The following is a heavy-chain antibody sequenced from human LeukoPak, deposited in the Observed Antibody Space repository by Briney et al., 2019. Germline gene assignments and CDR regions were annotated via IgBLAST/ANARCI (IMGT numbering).Heavy chain of an antibody. CDR1: GYTFTGYY. CDR3: ARSRITMIVVVGRYFDY. D-gene: IGHD3-22*01. Sequence: ASVKVSCKASGYTFTGYYMHWVRQAPGQGLEWMGWINPNSGGTNYAQKFQGRVTMTRDTSISTAHMELSRLRSDDTAVYYCARSRITMIVVVGRYFDYWGQGTLVTVSS. J-gene: IGHJ4*02. V-gene: IGHV1-2*02. CDR2: INPNSGGT.